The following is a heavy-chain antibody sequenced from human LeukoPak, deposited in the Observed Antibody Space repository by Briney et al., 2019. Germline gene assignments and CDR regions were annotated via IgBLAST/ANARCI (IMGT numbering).Heavy chain of an antibody. Sequence: ASVKVSCKASGYSLSDNYLHWVRQAPGQRLEWMAWINPRNDETKFAPRFQGRVTLTRDTSITTAYMELSSLRSEDTAVYYCAREMGIEATGWFDPWGQGTLVTVSS. CDR2: INPRNDET. V-gene: IGHV1-2*02. J-gene: IGHJ5*02. CDR3: AREMGIEATGWFDP. D-gene: IGHD2-2*03. CDR1: GYSLSDNY.